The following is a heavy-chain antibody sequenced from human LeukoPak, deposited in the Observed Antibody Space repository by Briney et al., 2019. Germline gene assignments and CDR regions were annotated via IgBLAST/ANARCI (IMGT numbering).Heavy chain of an antibody. J-gene: IGHJ4*02. CDR2: ISSSSSYI. CDR3: ARDHSSSAFDY. V-gene: IGHV3-21*01. D-gene: IGHD6-13*01. Sequence: PGGSLRLSCAASGFIFDDYGMNWVRQGPGKGLEWVSSISSSSSYIYYADSVKGRFTISRDNAKNSLYLQMNSLRAEDTAVYYCARDHSSSAFDYWGQGTLVTVSS. CDR1: GFIFDDYG.